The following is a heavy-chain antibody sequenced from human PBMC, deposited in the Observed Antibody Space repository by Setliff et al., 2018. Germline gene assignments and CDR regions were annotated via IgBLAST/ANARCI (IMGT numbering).Heavy chain of an antibody. CDR1: GFTFSSYA. Sequence: PGGSLRLSCAASGFTFSSYAMSWVRQAPGKGLEWVSSISSSSSYIYYADSVKGRFTISRDNAKNSLYLQMNSLRAEDTAVYYCAKDLASWSPDRWGLGTLVTVS. CDR3: AKDLASWSPDR. V-gene: IGHV3-21*01. D-gene: IGHD3-3*01. CDR2: ISSSSSYI. J-gene: IGHJ4*02.